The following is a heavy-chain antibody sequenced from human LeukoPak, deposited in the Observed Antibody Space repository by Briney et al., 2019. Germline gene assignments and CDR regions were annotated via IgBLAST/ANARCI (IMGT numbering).Heavy chain of an antibody. V-gene: IGHV5-51*01. CDR3: AKGTTVTTLDY. D-gene: IGHD4-11*01. Sequence: GESLKISCKGSGYSFTFYWIGWVRQMPGKGLEWMGSIYPGDSDTRYSPSFQGQVTISVDKSITTAYLQWSSLKASGTAMYYCAKGTTVTTLDYWGQGTLVTVSS. CDR1: GYSFTFYW. CDR2: IYPGDSDT. J-gene: IGHJ4*02.